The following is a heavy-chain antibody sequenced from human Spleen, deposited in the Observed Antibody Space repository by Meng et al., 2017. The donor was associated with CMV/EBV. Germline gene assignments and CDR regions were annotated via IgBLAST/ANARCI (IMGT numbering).Heavy chain of an antibody. Sequence: SETLSLTCTVSGSSISTAYYWAWIRQPPGKRLEWIGSVYHTGTAYYISSLEGRINISVDKSTNQFSLRLTSVTAADTAVYYCARVSFEPYGSGSYQWFDSWGQGTLVTVSS. D-gene: IGHD3-10*01. V-gene: IGHV4-38-2*02. CDR2: VYHTGTA. CDR3: ARVSFEPYGSGSYQWFDS. CDR1: GSSISTAYY. J-gene: IGHJ5*01.